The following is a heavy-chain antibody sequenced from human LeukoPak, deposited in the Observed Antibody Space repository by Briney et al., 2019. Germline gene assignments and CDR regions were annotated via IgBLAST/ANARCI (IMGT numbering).Heavy chain of an antibody. V-gene: IGHV4-59*01. CDR1: GGSINDYY. CDR3: ARVIKSYYYAMDV. CDR2: IYYSGTT. J-gene: IGHJ6*02. Sequence: SETLSLTCTVSGGSINDYYWSWIRQPPGKGLVWIGYIYYSGTTNYNPSLKSRVTISVDTSKNQFSLNLTSVTAADTAVYYCARVIKSYYYAMDVWGQGTTVTVSS.